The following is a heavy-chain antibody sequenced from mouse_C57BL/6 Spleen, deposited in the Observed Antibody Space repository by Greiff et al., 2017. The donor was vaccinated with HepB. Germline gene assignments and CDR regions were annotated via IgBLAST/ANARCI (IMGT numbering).Heavy chain of an antibody. D-gene: IGHD1-1*02. V-gene: IGHV14-4*01. CDR2: IDPENGDT. Sequence: SGAELVRPGASVKLSCTASGFNIKDDYMHWVKQRPEQGLEWIGWIDPENGDTEYASKFQGKATITADTSSNTAYLQLSSLTSEDTAVYYCTYVPPLAYWGQGTLVTVSA. CDR1: GFNIKDDY. J-gene: IGHJ3*01. CDR3: TYVPPLAY.